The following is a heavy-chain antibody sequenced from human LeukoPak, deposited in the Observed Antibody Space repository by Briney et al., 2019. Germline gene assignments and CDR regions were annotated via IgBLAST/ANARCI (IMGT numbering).Heavy chain of an antibody. V-gene: IGHV4-31*03. CDR1: GGSISSGGYY. CDR2: IYYSGST. CDR3: ARLDYGDYGGFDY. Sequence: PSETLSLTCTVSGGSISSGGYYWSWIRQHPGKGLEWIGYIYYSGSTYYNPSLKSRVTISVDTSKNQFSLKVSSVTAADTAVYCCARLDYGDYGGFDYWGQGTLVTVSS. D-gene: IGHD4-17*01. J-gene: IGHJ4*02.